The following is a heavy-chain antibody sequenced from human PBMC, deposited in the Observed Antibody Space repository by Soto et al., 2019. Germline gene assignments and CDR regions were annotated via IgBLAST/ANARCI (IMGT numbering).Heavy chain of an antibody. CDR1: GFTFSDYY. CDR3: ARDSYYDFWSGYYTPGGEDYYYYMDV. J-gene: IGHJ6*03. CDR2: ISSSGSTI. D-gene: IGHD3-3*01. Sequence: GGSLRLSCAASGFTFSDYYMSWIRQAPGKGLEWVSYISSSGSTIYYADSVKGRFTISRDNAKNSLYLQMNSLRAEDTALYYCARDSYYDFWSGYYTPGGEDYYYYMDVWGKGTTVTVSS. V-gene: IGHV3-11*01.